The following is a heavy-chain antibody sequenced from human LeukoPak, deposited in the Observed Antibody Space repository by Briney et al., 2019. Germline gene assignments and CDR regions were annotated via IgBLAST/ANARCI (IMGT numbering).Heavy chain of an antibody. CDR3: ARDSGIVGATRQYYYYGMDV. V-gene: IGHV3-48*03. D-gene: IGHD1-26*01. CDR2: ISSSGSTI. CDR1: GFTFSSYE. Sequence: GGSLRLSCAASGFTFSSYEMNWVRQAPGKGLEWVSYISSSGSTIYYADSAKGRFTISRDNAKNSLYLQMNSLRAEDTAVYYCARDSGIVGATRQYYYYGMDVWGQGTTVTVSS. J-gene: IGHJ6*02.